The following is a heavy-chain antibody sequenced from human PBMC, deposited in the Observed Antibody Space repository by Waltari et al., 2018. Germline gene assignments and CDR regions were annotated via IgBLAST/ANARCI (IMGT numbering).Heavy chain of an antibody. D-gene: IGHD3-22*01. J-gene: IGHJ4*02. Sequence: EVQLVESGGGLVQPGGSLRLACAASGFTFSGYSMNWVRQAPGKGPEWISYINRCSTTISYADSVRGRFTISRDNAKSFLYLDLFSLRAEDTAVYYCVRDPYHDPSGYPGYWGQGTLVTVSS. CDR2: INRCSTTI. V-gene: IGHV3-48*01. CDR3: VRDPYHDPSGYPGY. CDR1: GFTFSGYS.